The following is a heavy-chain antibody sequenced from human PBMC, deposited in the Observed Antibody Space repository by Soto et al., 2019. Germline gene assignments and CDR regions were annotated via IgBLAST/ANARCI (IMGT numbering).Heavy chain of an antibody. J-gene: IGHJ3*02. CDR1: GGTFSSYA. D-gene: IGHD1-26*01. Sequence: SVKVCCNASGGTFSSYAISWVRQAHGQGLEWMGGIIPIFGTANYAQKFQGRVTITADESTSTAYMELSSLRSEDTAVYSCASWWELRGHAFDIWGQGTMVTGSS. CDR3: ASWWELRGHAFDI. V-gene: IGHV1-69*13. CDR2: IIPIFGTA.